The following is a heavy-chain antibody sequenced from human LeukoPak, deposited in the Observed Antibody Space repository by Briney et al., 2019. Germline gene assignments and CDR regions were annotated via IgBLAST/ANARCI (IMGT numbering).Heavy chain of an antibody. CDR3: AXXPRAAAXDY. D-gene: IGHD6-13*01. V-gene: IGHV1-3*01. Sequence: ASVMVSCKASGYTFINFAINWGRQAPGQRPEWMGWINACNGNTKYSXKFQDRVTITRDTSASTAYMELTNLTSEDTAVYYCAXXPRAAAXDYWGQGSLVTVSS. CDR1: GYTFINFA. CDR2: INACNGNT. J-gene: IGHJ4*02.